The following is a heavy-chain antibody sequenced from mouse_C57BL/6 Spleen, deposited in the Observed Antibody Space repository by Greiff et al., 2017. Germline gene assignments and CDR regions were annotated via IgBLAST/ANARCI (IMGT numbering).Heavy chain of an antibody. CDR1: GYTFTDYE. D-gene: IGHD2-1*01. J-gene: IGHJ3*01. V-gene: IGHV1-15*01. Sequence: QVQLQQSGAELVRPGASVTLSCKASGYTFTDYEMHWVKQTPVHGLEWIGAIDPETGGTAYNQKFKGKAILTADKSSSTAYMELRSLTSEDSAVYYCTRDSLLLFAYWGQGTLVTVSA. CDR2: IDPETGGT. CDR3: TRDSLLLFAY.